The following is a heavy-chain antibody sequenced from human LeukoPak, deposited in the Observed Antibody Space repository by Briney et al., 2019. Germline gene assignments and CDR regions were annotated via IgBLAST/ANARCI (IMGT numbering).Heavy chain of an antibody. CDR3: AELGITMIGGV. CDR2: ISGSGAPI. CDR1: GFTFSRYE. Sequence: GGSLRLSCEVSGFTFSRYEMNWVRQAPGKGLEWISFISGSGAPIYYADSVKGRFTISRDNAKNSLYLQMDSLRAEDTAVYYCAELGITMIGGVWGKGTTVTISS. D-gene: IGHD3-10*02. J-gene: IGHJ6*04. V-gene: IGHV3-48*03.